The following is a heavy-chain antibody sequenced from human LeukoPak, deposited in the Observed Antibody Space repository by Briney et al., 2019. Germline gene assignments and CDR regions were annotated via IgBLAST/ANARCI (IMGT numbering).Heavy chain of an antibody. Sequence: GRSLRLSCAASGFTFSSYGMHWVRQAPGKGLKWVALIWYDGNNKYYADSVKGRFTISRDNSKNTLYLQLNSLRAKDTAVYYCARQHCSGGDCYFFDWGQGTLVTVSS. J-gene: IGHJ4*02. CDR1: GFTFSSYG. D-gene: IGHD2-15*01. V-gene: IGHV3-33*01. CDR2: IWYDGNNK. CDR3: ARQHCSGGDCYFFD.